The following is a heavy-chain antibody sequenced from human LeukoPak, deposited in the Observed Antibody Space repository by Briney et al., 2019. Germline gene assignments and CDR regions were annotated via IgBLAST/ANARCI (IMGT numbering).Heavy chain of an antibody. CDR2: INHSGST. CDR1: GGSFSGYY. D-gene: IGHD3-22*01. Sequence: SETLSLTCAVYGGSFSGYYWSWIRQPPGKGLEWIGEINHSGSTNYNPSLKSRVTISVDTSKNQFSLRLSSVTAADTAVYYCARFGSLYYDDTRGLYWGQGTLVTVSS. CDR3: ARFGSLYYDDTRGLY. V-gene: IGHV4-34*01. J-gene: IGHJ4*02.